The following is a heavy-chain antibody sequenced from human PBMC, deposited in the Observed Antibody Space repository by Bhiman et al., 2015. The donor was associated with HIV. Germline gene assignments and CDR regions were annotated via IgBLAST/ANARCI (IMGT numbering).Heavy chain of an antibody. Sequence: EVQLVESGGGLVQPGRSLRLSCAASGFTFDDYAMHWVRQAPGKGLEWVSGISWNSGSLGYADSVKGRFTISRDNAKNSLYLQMNSLRPEDTALYYCAKDSRMIVVVHGAFDIVGPRDNGHRL. J-gene: IGHJ3*02. CDR2: ISWNSGSL. CDR3: AKDSRMIVVVHGAFDI. V-gene: IGHV3-9*01. CDR1: GFTFDDYA. D-gene: IGHD3-22*01.